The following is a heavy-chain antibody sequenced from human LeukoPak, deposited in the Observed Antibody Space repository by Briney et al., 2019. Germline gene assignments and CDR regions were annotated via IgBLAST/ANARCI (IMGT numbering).Heavy chain of an antibody. CDR2: ISAYSGNT. CDR1: GYTFTSYG. V-gene: IGHV1-18*01. CDR3: ARGTYYYDSSGYYYLTRFDY. D-gene: IGHD3-22*01. J-gene: IGHJ4*02. Sequence: GASVKVSCKASGYTFTSYGISWVRQAPGQGLEWMGWISAYSGNTNYAQKLQGRVTMTTDTSTSTAYMELRSLRSDDTAVYYCARGTYYYDSSGYYYLTRFDYWGQGTLVTVSS.